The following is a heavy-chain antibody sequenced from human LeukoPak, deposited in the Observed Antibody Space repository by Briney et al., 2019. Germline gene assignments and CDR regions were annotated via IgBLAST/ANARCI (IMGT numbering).Heavy chain of an antibody. CDR1: GFTFSSYA. CDR2: ISGSGGST. D-gene: IGHD5-24*01. CDR3: AKDSVGMATMARYFDY. V-gene: IGHV3-23*01. J-gene: IGHJ4*02. Sequence: GGSLRLSCAASGFTFSSYAMSWVRQAPGKGLEWVSAISGSGGSTYYADSVKGRFTIPRDNSKNTLYLQMNSLRAEDTAVYYCAKDSVGMATMARYFDYWGQGTLVTVSS.